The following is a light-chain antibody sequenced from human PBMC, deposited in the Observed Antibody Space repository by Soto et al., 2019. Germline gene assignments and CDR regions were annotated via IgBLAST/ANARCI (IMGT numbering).Light chain of an antibody. V-gene: IGKV3-11*01. CDR1: QSVSSY. Sequence: EIVLTQSPATLSLSPGERATLSCRASQSVSSYLAWHQQKPGQAPRLLIYDASNRATGIPARFSGSGSGTDFTLTISSLEPDDFAVYYCQQRSDWPSTFGGGTKVQIK. J-gene: IGKJ4*01. CDR3: QQRSDWPST. CDR2: DAS.